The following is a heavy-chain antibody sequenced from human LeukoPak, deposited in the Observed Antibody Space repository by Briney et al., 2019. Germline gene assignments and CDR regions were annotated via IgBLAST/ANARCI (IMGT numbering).Heavy chain of an antibody. J-gene: IGHJ4*02. CDR3: ARGIGQWLAVFYYFDY. CDR2: INHSGST. D-gene: IGHD6-19*01. Sequence: SETLSLTCAVYGGSFSGYYWSWIRQPPGKGLEWIGEINHSGSTNYNPSLKSRVTISVDTSKNQFSLKLSSVTAADTAVYSCARGIGQWLAVFYYFDYWGQGTLVTVSS. CDR1: GGSFSGYY. V-gene: IGHV4-34*01.